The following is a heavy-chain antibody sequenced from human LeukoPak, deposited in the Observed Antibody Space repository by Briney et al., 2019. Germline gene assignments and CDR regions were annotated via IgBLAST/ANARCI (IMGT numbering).Heavy chain of an antibody. CDR1: GFTFSSYA. CDR3: VKDPLGGSRFDY. CDR2: ITASGGNT. J-gene: IGHJ4*02. D-gene: IGHD3-16*01. V-gene: IGHV3-23*01. Sequence: GGSLRLSCAASGFTFSSYAMGWVRQAPGKGLEWVSAITASGGNTYYADSVKGRFTISRDNSKNTLYLQMNSLRREDTAVYYCVKDPLGGSRFDYWGQGTPVTVSS.